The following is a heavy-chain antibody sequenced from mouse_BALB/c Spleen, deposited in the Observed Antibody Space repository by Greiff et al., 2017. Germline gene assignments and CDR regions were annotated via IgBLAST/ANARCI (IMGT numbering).Heavy chain of an antibody. J-gene: IGHJ4*01. CDR1: GFTFSSFG. D-gene: IGHD1-1*02. V-gene: IGHV5-17*02. Sequence: EVQLVESGGGLVQPGGSRKLSCAASGFTFSSFGMHWVRQAPEKGLEWVAYISSGSSTIYYADTVTGRFTISRDNPKNTLFLQMTSLRSEDTAMYYCARGEYGAGYYAMDYWGQGTSVTVSS. CDR2: ISSGSSTI. CDR3: ARGEYGAGYYAMDY.